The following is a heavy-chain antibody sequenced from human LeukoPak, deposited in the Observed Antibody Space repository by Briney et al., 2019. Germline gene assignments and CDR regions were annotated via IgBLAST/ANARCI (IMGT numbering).Heavy chain of an antibody. CDR1: GGSISSGGFY. Sequence: SETLSLTCSVSGGSISSGGFYWSWIRQHPGKGLDWIGYIHYTGTTYYNPSLKSRVTISVDRSKNQFSLKLSSVTAADTAVYYCARGVTTVTVGAFDIWGQGTMVTVSS. V-gene: IGHV4-31*03. D-gene: IGHD4-11*01. J-gene: IGHJ3*02. CDR2: IHYTGTT. CDR3: ARGVTTVTVGAFDI.